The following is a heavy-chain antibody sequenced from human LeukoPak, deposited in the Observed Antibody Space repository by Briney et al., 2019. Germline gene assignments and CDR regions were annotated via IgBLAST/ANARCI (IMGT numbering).Heavy chain of an antibody. J-gene: IGHJ4*02. CDR2: SHYTGKT. V-gene: IGHV4-59*08. CDR1: GHSITNSY. D-gene: IGHD6-13*01. Sequence: PSETLSLTCAVSGHSITNSYWSWIRQPPGEGLEWIGYSHYTGKTYYNPSLESRVTMSVDTSKSQISLRLTSVTAADTAVYYCARRGNFDYWGQGMLVTVSS. CDR3: ARRGNFDY.